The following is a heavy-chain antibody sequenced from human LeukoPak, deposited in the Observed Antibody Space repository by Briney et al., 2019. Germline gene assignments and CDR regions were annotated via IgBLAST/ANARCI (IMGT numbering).Heavy chain of an antibody. CDR3: TKGDWLDY. D-gene: IGHD3/OR15-3a*01. Sequence: PRASLRLSCAASGFTFSTYTMTWVRQAPGKGLEWVSLISDSDDTTYYADSVKGRFTISRDNSKNTLYLQMNSLRAEDTAIYYCTKGDWLDYWGQGALVTVSS. CDR1: GFTFSTYT. V-gene: IGHV3-23*01. CDR2: ISDSDDTT. J-gene: IGHJ4*02.